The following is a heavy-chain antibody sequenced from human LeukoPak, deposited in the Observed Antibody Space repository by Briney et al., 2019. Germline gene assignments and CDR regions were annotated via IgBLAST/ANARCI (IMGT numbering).Heavy chain of an antibody. CDR2: IYYSGST. V-gene: IGHV4-59*01. CDR3: ARGSHYYDSSGYSFDY. Sequence: SETLFLTCTVSGGSISSYYWSWIRQPPGKELEWIGYIYYSGSTNYNPSLKSRITISLDTSKNQFSLKLSSVTAADTAVYCCARGSHYYDSSGYSFDYWGQGTLDTVSS. J-gene: IGHJ4*02. D-gene: IGHD3-22*01. CDR1: GGSISSYY.